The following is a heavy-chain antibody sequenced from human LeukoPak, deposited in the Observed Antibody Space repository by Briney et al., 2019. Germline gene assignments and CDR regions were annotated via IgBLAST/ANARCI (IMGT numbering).Heavy chain of an antibody. Sequence: GGSLRLSCEAPGFTLSSYSMSWVRQAPGKGLEWISYISSTANTIYYADSVKGRFIISRDNAKNSLSLQMNSLRAEDTAVYYCARDRWFGESLPAHFDYWGQGTLVTVSS. J-gene: IGHJ4*02. D-gene: IGHD3-10*01. CDR1: GFTLSSYS. V-gene: IGHV3-48*01. CDR3: ARDRWFGESLPAHFDY. CDR2: ISSTANTI.